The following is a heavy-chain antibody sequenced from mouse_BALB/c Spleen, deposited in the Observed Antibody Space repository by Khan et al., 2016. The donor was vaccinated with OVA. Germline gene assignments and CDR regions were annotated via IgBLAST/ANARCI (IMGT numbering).Heavy chain of an antibody. CDR1: GYTFTSYW. CDR3: ARDRIDY. CDR2: INPTSGYT. V-gene: IGHV1-7*01. J-gene: IGHJ2*01. Sequence: QVQLQQSGAELAKPGASVKMSCKASGYTFTSYWLHWIKQRPGQGLEWIGYINPTSGYTDSNQKFKDKATLTAAKSSSTAYLQLSSLTSDDSAVYYCARDRIDYGGQGTALTVSS.